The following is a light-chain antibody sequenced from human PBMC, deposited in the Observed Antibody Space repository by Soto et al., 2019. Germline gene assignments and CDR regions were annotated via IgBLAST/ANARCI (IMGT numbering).Light chain of an antibody. CDR3: HQSYTSRT. J-gene: IGKJ1*01. CDR1: QSISNH. CDR2: AAS. Sequence: DIQMTQSPSSLSASVEDKVIITCRASQSISNHLNLYLQRPGEAPGRLIYAASSLQGGVPSRFTASVSGTHFPLTFLCLQPEDFATFFCHQSYTSRTSGQGPKVE. V-gene: IGKV1-39*01.